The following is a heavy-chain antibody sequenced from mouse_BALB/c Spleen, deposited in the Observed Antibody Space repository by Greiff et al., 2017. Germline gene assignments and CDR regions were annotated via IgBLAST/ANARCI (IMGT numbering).Heavy chain of an antibody. J-gene: IGHJ1*01. CDR3: ARGGGYGYWYFDV. CDR2: ISYSGST. CDR1: GDSITSGY. Sequence: EVKLVESGPSLVKPSQTLSLTCSVTGDSITSGYWNWIRKFPGNKLEYMGYISYSGSTYYNPSLKSRISITRDTSKNQYYLQLNSVTTEDTATYYCARGGGYGYWYFDVWGAGTTVTVSS. D-gene: IGHD1-2*01. V-gene: IGHV3-8*02.